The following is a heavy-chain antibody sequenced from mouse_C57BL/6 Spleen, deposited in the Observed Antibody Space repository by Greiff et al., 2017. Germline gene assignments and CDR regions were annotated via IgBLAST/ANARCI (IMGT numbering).Heavy chain of an antibody. CDR3: ARTIYDGYSFDY. CDR2: IYPGDGDT. D-gene: IGHD2-3*01. J-gene: IGHJ2*01. V-gene: IGHV1-80*01. Sequence: VQLQQSGAELVKPGASVKISCKASGYAFSSYWMNWVKQRPGKGLEWIGQIYPGDGDTNYNGKFKGKATLTADKSSSTAYMQLSSLTSEDSAVYFCARTIYDGYSFDYWGQGTTLTVSS. CDR1: GYAFSSYW.